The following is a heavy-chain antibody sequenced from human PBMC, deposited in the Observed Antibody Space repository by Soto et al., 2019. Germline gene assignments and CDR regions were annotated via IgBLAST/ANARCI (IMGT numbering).Heavy chain of an antibody. CDR2: ISYDGSNK. D-gene: IGHD3-16*01. Sequence: GGSLRLSCAASGFTFSSYAMHWVRQAPGKGLEWVAVISYDGSNKYYADSVKGRFTISRDNSKNTLYLQMNSLRAEDTAVYYCARDPQYDYYFDYWGQGTLVTVSS. CDR1: GFTFSSYA. V-gene: IGHV3-30-3*01. J-gene: IGHJ4*02. CDR3: ARDPQYDYYFDY.